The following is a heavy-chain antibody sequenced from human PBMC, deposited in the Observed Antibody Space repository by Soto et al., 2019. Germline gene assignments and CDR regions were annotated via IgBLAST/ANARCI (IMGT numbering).Heavy chain of an antibody. CDR1: GGTFSSYT. CDR3: ARDRYDILTDNYGMDV. V-gene: IGHV1-69*08. D-gene: IGHD3-9*01. Sequence: QVQLVQSGAEVKKPGSSVKVSCKASGGTFSSYTISWVRQAPGQGLEWMGRIIPILGIANYAQKFQGRVTITXAKATXXAYMELSSLRSEDTAVYYCARDRYDILTDNYGMDVWGQGTTVTVSS. J-gene: IGHJ6*02. CDR2: IIPILGIA.